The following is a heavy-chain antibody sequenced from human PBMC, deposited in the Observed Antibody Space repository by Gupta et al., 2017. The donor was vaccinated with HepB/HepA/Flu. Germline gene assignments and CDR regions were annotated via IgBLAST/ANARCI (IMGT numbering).Heavy chain of an antibody. Sequence: EVQMLESGGCLVQPGGSLRLSCAASGFTFSSYGINWVRQAPGKGLQWVSSSSGSGDDTYYADAVKGRFTISRDNSKNTLYLQMNNRKNEDTAVYYCAKDGGFTLDVGGKGTTVTVSS. J-gene: IGHJ6*04. CDR1: GFTFSSYG. D-gene: IGHD3-16*01. CDR3: AKDGGFTLDV. CDR2: SSGSGDDT. V-gene: IGHV3-23*01.